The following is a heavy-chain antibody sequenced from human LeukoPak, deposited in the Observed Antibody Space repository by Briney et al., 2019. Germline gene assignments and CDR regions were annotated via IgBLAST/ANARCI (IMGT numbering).Heavy chain of an antibody. J-gene: IGHJ6*02. Sequence: ASVKVSCKASGYTFTSYYMHWVRQAPGQGLEWMGIINPSGGSTSYARKFQGRVTMTRDTSTSTVYMELSSLRSEDTAVYYCARDPAIAAEVLNYGMDVWGQGTTVTVSS. CDR1: GYTFTSYY. D-gene: IGHD6-13*01. V-gene: IGHV1-46*01. CDR2: INPSGGST. CDR3: ARDPAIAAEVLNYGMDV.